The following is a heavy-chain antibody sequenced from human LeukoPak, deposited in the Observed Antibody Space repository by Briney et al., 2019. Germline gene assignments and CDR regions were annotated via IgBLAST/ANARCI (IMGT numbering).Heavy chain of an antibody. Sequence: SETLSLTCTVSGGSISSYYWSWIRQPAGKGLEWIGRIYTSGSTNYNPSLKSRVTMSVDTSKNQFSLKLSSVTAADTAVYYCARDRPGYSYGEYYYYGMDVWGQGTTVTVSS. V-gene: IGHV4-4*07. D-gene: IGHD5-18*01. CDR3: ARDRPGYSYGEYYYYGMDV. J-gene: IGHJ6*02. CDR1: GGSISSYY. CDR2: IYTSGST.